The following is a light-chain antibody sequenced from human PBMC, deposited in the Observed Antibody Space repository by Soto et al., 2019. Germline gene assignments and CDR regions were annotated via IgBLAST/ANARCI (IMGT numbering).Light chain of an antibody. CDR2: LGS. CDR1: QRLLHSNGNNF. Sequence: EIVMTQSPPSLTVTPGEPASISCRSSQRLLHSNGNNFLDWYLQKPGQSPQLLIYLGSNRASGVPDRVSGSEAGTDFTLKIGRVEAEDVGVYYCMQALQTPYTFXQGTKADIK. V-gene: IGKV2-28*01. J-gene: IGKJ2*01. CDR3: MQALQTPYT.